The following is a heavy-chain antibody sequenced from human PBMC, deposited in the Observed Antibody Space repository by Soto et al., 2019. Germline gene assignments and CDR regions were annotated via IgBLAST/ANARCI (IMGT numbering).Heavy chain of an antibody. V-gene: IGHV3-23*01. CDR2: MSGSGGST. Sequence: GRSLGLSCAASGFTFSSHAMSLAVQPPGKGLEWVSAMSGSGGSTYYGDSVKGRFTISRDNSKNTLYLRMNSLRAEDTAIYYCPKLDFRRTSGYSQDYWRQRTVVTVSS. CDR3: PKLDFRRTSGYSQDY. CDR1: GFTFSSHA. D-gene: IGHD2-2*02. J-gene: IGHJ4*02.